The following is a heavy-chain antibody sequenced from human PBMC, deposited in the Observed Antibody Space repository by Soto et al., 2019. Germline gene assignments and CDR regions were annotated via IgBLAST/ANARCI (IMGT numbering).Heavy chain of an antibody. CDR3: VIDGDVFDY. V-gene: IGHV3-66*01. CDR2: IYSGGST. J-gene: IGHJ4*02. D-gene: IGHD4-17*01. CDR1: GFTVSSNY. Sequence: GGSLRLSCAASGFTVSSNYMSWVRQAPGRGLEWVSVIYSGGSTYYADSVKGRFTISRDNAKNSLYLQMNSLRAEDTALYYCVIDGDVFDYWGQGTLVTVSS.